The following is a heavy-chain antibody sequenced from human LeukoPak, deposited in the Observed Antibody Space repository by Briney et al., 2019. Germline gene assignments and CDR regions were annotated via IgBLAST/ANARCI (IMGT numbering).Heavy chain of an antibody. CDR3: AGSSGSEYYYYGMDV. Sequence: QPGGSLRLSCAASGFTFSSYSMNWVRQAPGKGLEWVSYISSSSSTIYYADSVKGRFTISRDNAKNSLYLQMNSLRAEDTAVYYCAGSSGSEYYYYGMDVWGQGTTVTVSS. V-gene: IGHV3-48*01. D-gene: IGHD1-26*01. CDR2: ISSSSSTI. CDR1: GFTFSSYS. J-gene: IGHJ6*02.